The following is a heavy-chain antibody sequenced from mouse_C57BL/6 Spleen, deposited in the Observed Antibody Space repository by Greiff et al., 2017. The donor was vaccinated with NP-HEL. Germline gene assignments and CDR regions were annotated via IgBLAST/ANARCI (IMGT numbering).Heavy chain of an antibody. D-gene: IGHD1-1*01. CDR2: IYPGSGST. CDR1: GYTFTSYW. J-gene: IGHJ3*01. Sequence: QVQLQQPGAELVKPGASVKMSCKASGYTFTSYWITWVKQRPGQGLEWIGDIYPGSGSTNYNEKFKSQATLTVDTSSSTAYMQLSSLTSDYSAVYYCARYYYGSSFAYWGKGTLVTVSA. V-gene: IGHV1-55*01. CDR3: ARYYYGSSFAY.